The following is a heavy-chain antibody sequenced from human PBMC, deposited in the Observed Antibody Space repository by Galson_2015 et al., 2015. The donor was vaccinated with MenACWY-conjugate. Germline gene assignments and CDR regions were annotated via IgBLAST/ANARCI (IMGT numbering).Heavy chain of an antibody. V-gene: IGHV3-23*01. CDR2: ISASGGDI. J-gene: IGHJ3*02. D-gene: IGHD3-22*01. CDR3: AKGANYYDSSGKRYDAFDI. CDR1: GFAFSTYT. Sequence: SLRLSCAASGFAFSTYTMSWVRQAPGKGLEWVSGISASGGDIDYADSVKGRFTISRDNSKNTVYLQMNSLRAENTAVYHCAKGANYYDSSGKRYDAFDIWGQGTMVTVSS.